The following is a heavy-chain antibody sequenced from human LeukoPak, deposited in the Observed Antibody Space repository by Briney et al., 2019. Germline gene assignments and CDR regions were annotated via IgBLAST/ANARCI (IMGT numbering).Heavy chain of an antibody. V-gene: IGHV3-23*01. D-gene: IGHD3-3*01. CDR2: ISGSGGST. CDR1: GFTFSSYA. CDR3: AKASYDFWSGYLQTPAITYYFDY. J-gene: IGHJ4*02. Sequence: GGSLGLSCAASGFTFSSYAMRWVRQAPGKGLEWVSAISGSGGSTYYADSVKGRFTISRDNSKNTLYLQMNSLRAEDTAVYYCAKASYDFWSGYLQTPAITYYFDYWGQGTLVTVSS.